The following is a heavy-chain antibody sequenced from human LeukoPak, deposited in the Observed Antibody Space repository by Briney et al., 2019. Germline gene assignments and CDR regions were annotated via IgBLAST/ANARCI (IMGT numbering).Heavy chain of an antibody. CDR3: ARDYGDYPYYFDY. CDR2: ISYDGSNK. D-gene: IGHD4-17*01. CDR1: GFTFSSYA. Sequence: GGSLRLSCAASGFTFSSYAMHWVRQAPGKGLEWVAVISYDGSNKHYADSVKGRFTISRDNSKNTLYLQMNSLRAEDTAVYYCARDYGDYPYYFDYWGQGTLVTVSS. V-gene: IGHV3-30-3*01. J-gene: IGHJ4*02.